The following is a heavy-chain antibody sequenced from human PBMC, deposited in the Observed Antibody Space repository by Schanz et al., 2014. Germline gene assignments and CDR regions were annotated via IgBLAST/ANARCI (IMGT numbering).Heavy chain of an antibody. CDR1: GFTFSDYY. Sequence: QVQLVDSGGGLVKPGGSLRLSCAASGFTFSDYYMTWIRQAPGKGLEWVSDISSSGSSIYYADSVKGRFTISRDNANNSLFLRMNSLRAEDTAVYYCASDYNYFETEAPWGQGTLVTVSS. CDR2: ISSSGSSI. D-gene: IGHD3-16*01. CDR3: ASDYNYFETEAP. J-gene: IGHJ5*02. V-gene: IGHV3-11*04.